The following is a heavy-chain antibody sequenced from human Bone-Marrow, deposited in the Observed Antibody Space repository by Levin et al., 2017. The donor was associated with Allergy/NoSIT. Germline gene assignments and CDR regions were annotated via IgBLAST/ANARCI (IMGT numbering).Heavy chain of an antibody. CDR2: IYDSGDR. CDR3: ARRCSYCASFDN. CDR1: GFSVSDSD. D-gene: IGHD3-10*01. J-gene: IGHJ4*02. Sequence: PGGSLRLSCAVPGFSVSDSDMTWVRQAPGKGLEWVSVIYDSGDRHYADSVRGRFSISRDSSMETIYLQMNNMREEDTAVYYCARRCSYCASFDNWGQGTLVTVSS. V-gene: IGHV3-53*01.